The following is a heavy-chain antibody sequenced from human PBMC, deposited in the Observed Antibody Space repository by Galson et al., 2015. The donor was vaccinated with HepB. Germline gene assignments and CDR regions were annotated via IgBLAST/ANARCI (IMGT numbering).Heavy chain of an antibody. V-gene: IGHV2-5*02. J-gene: IGHJ3*02. D-gene: IGHD6-13*01. CDR1: GFSLSTTGVG. CDR3: ARGVTAAPVLGAFDI. CDR2: IYWDGDK. Sequence: PALVKPTQTLTLTCTFFGFSLSTTGVGVGWARQPPGKALEWLALIYWDGDKRYSPSLQNRLTITKDTSKSQVVLTMTSVDPVDTATYYCARGVTAAPVLGAFDIWGQGTMVTVSS.